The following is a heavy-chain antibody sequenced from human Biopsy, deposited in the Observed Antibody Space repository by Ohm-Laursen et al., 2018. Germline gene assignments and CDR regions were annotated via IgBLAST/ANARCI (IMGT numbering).Heavy chain of an antibody. CDR1: GGTFSNYG. Sequence: GASVKVSCKAPGGTFSNYGVNWVRQAPGQGLEWLGGNIPILGMGNYAQKFQDRVTVAADTFTSTATMELRSLRSDDTAVYYCAPKLTGYFHHWGQGPLVIVSS. J-gene: IGHJ1*01. CDR3: APKLTGYFHH. D-gene: IGHD3-9*01. CDR2: NIPILGMG. V-gene: IGHV1-69*10.